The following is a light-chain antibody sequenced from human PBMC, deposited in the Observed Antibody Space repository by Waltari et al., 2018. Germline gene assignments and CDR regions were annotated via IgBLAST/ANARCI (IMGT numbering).Light chain of an antibody. CDR2: AAS. CDR1: QTISSF. J-gene: IGKJ1*01. CDR3: QQSYITPQT. V-gene: IGKV1-39*01. Sequence: DIQMTQSPSSLSASVGDRVVITCRASQTISSFLTWYQHKAGQAPKLLIYAASSLQSGVPERFSGSRSGTDFTLTISSLQPEDFATYYCQQSYITPQTFGQGTKVEIK.